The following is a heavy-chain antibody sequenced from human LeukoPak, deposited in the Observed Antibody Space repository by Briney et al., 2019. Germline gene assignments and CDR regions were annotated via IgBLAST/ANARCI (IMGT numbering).Heavy chain of an antibody. CDR3: ARDPDFSAFDI. CDR2: INSDGSIT. J-gene: IGHJ3*02. CDR1: GFTFSSYW. Sequence: PGGSLRLSCVVSGFTFSSYWMHWVRQAPGKGLVWVSHINSDGSITSYADSVKGRFTISRDNAKNTLYLQMNSLRAEDTAVYYCARDPDFSAFDIWGQGTLVTVSS. V-gene: IGHV3-74*01. D-gene: IGHD4-11*01.